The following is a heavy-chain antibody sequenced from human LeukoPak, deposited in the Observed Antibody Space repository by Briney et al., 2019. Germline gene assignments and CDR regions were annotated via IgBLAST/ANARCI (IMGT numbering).Heavy chain of an antibody. CDR1: GGSISSYY. CDR2: IYYSGST. Sequence: SETLSLTCTVSGGSISSYYWSWIRQPPGKGLEWIGYIYYSGSTNYNPSLKSRVTISVDTSKNQFSLKLSSVTAADTAVYYCARSSRNYDFWSGYYSGMDVWGQGTTVTVSS. CDR3: ARSSRNYDFWSGYYSGMDV. J-gene: IGHJ6*02. D-gene: IGHD3-3*01. V-gene: IGHV4-59*01.